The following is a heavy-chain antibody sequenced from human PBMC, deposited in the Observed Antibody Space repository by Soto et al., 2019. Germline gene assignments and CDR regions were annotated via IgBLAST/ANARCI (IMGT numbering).Heavy chain of an antibody. Sequence: PSETLSLTCTVSGGSISGYHWHWIRQPPGKGLEWIGHIDYSGGSTYNPSLNSRVTVSLDTSKNQFSLKLNSVTAADTAVYYCARWLDAYGPGAFDIWGQGTMVTVSS. V-gene: IGHV4-59*08. CDR1: GGSISGYH. CDR2: IDYSGGS. J-gene: IGHJ3*02. CDR3: ARWLDAYGPGAFDI. D-gene: IGHD3-16*01.